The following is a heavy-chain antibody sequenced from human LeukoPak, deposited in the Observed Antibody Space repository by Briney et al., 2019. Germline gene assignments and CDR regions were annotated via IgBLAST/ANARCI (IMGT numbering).Heavy chain of an antibody. CDR1: VFTLSTSP. CDR3: ARGPGSGHYFDY. J-gene: IGHJ4*02. V-gene: IGHV3-48*01. CDR2: TSRSSDTI. Sequence: GGCLCPSCAASVFTLSTSPMDSVRQTPGGGPGWVSYTSRSSDTIYDPDSVNRRFTSSGDKAVNSLYLQMNSLRAGDTAVYYCARGPGSGHYFDYWRRGTLVTVSS. D-gene: IGHD2-15*01.